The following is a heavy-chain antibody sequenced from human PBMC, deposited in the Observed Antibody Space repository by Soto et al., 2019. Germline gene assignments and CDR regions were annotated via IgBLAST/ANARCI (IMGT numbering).Heavy chain of an antibody. J-gene: IGHJ4*02. D-gene: IGHD2-15*01. V-gene: IGHV4-34*01. CDR1: GGSFSGYY. CDR3: ARGPGGYSPSY. Sequence: SETLSLTCAVYGGSFSGYYWSWIRQPPGKGLEWIGEINHSGSTNYNPSLKSRVTILVDTSKNQFSLKLSSVTAADTAVYYCARGPGGYSPSYWGQGTLVTVSS. CDR2: INHSGST.